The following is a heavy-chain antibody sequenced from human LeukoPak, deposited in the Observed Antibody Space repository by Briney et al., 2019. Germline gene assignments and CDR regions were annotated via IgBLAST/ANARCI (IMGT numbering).Heavy chain of an antibody. V-gene: IGHV4-59*01. D-gene: IGHD3-10*01. CDR3: ARLNSYYYGSGTYYSDY. Sequence: PSETLSLTCTVSGDSINNYYWNWIRQPPGKGLEWIGYGHYTGTTYKNPSLNSRVAFSVDTSKNQFSLKLSSVTAADTAVYYCARLNSYYYGSGTYYSDYWGQGTLVTVSS. CDR1: GDSINNYY. CDR2: GHYTGTT. J-gene: IGHJ4*02.